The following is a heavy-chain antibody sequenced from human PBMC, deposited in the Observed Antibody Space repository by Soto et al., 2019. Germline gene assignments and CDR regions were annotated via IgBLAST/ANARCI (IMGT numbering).Heavy chain of an antibody. V-gene: IGHV4-30-4*01. CDR3: AREKGYISGPKNFDY. D-gene: IGHD5-12*01. CDR1: GASISSGDYF. J-gene: IGHJ4*02. Sequence: SETLSLTCTVSGASISSGDYFWSRIRQSPGEGLEWIGYIYDSGSSYYNPSLKSRVTMSVDTSKNQFSLKLRSVTAADTAVYYCAREKGYISGPKNFDYWGQGTLVTVSS. CDR2: IYDSGSS.